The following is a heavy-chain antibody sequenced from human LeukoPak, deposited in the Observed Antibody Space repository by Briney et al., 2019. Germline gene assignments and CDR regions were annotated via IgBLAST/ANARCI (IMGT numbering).Heavy chain of an antibody. CDR2: IYPGDYDT. D-gene: IGHD6-13*01. J-gene: IGHJ4*02. Sequence: GGSLKIPGKSSGYSFPGYWTGWLGQLPGKGLEGLGIIYPGDYDTRYSPSFQGQVTISADKSIRTAYLQWSSLKASDTAMYYCARHSISWPPQIDYWGQGTLVTVSS. CDR3: ARHSISWPPQIDY. CDR1: GYSFPGYW. V-gene: IGHV5-51*02.